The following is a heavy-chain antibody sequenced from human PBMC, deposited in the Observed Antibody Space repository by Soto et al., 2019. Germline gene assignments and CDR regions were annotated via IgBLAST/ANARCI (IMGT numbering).Heavy chain of an antibody. J-gene: IGHJ4*02. V-gene: IGHV3-30*18. CDR3: ANKMVRGRWYFDY. CDR2: IASDGSET. D-gene: IGHD3-10*01. Sequence: QVQLVESGGGVVQPGKSLRLSCSASRFSFSSYGMHWVRQAPGKGLQWVAAIASDGSETYYTDSVKGRFTISRDNSKNTLYLEMNSLRPEDTTVYYCANKMVRGRWYFDYGGQGTLVTVSS. CDR1: RFSFSSYG.